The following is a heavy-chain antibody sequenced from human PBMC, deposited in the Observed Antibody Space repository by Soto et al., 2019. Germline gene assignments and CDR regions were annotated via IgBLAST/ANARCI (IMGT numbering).Heavy chain of an antibody. CDR1: GFTFSSYA. J-gene: IGHJ4*02. Sequence: PGGSLRLSCAASGFTFSSYAMYWVRQAPGKGLEWVASISYDGSSTYYADSVKGRFTISRDNSKNTLYLQMNSLRAEDTAVYYCARDLPLRGSSGPLRRSGYWGQGTLVTVSS. V-gene: IGHV3-30*14. CDR3: ARDLPLRGSSGPLRRSGY. CDR2: ISYDGSST. D-gene: IGHD3-22*01.